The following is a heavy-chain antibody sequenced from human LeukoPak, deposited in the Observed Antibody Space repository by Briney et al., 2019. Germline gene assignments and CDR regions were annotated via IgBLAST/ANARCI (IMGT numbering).Heavy chain of an antibody. D-gene: IGHD6-13*01. CDR3: ATPRIAAAGRSDFDY. CDR2: ISAYNGNT. Sequence: ASVKVSCKASGGTFSSYAISWVRQAPGQGLEWMGWISAYNGNTNYAQKLQGRVTMTTDTSTSTAYMELRSLRSDDTAVYYCATPRIAAAGRSDFDYWGQGTLVTVSS. V-gene: IGHV1-18*01. J-gene: IGHJ4*02. CDR1: GGTFSSYA.